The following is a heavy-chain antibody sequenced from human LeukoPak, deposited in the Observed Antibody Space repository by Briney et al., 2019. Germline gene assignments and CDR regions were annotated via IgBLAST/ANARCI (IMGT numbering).Heavy chain of an antibody. J-gene: IGHJ4*02. CDR1: GFGFSLYA. CDR3: AKQGINNLDY. Sequence: PGGSLRLSCAASGFGFSLYAMNWVRQAPGRGLEWVAVISYDGSNKYYADSVKGRFTISRDNSKNTLYLQMNSLRAEDTAVYYCAKQGINNLDYWGQGTLVTVSS. D-gene: IGHD1/OR15-1a*01. CDR2: ISYDGSNK. V-gene: IGHV3-30*18.